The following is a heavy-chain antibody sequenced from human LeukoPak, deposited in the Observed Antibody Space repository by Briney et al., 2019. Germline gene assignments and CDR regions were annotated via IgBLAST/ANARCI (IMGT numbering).Heavy chain of an antibody. CDR3: ARVYYGSGSYYIPAFDI. CDR1: GYTFTGYY. J-gene: IGHJ3*02. Sequence: ASVKVSCKASGYTFTGYYMHWVRQAPGQGLEWMGWTNPNSGGTNYAQKFQGRVTMTRDTSISTAYMELSKLRSDDTAVYYCARVYYGSGSYYIPAFDIWGQGTMVTVSS. V-gene: IGHV1-2*02. D-gene: IGHD3-10*01. CDR2: TNPNSGGT.